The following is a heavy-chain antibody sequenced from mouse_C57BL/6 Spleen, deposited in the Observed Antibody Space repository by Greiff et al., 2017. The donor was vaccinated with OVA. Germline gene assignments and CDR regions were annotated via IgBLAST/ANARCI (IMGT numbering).Heavy chain of an antibody. CDR3: AREEFITTSDV. D-gene: IGHD1-1*01. V-gene: IGHV1-55*01. J-gene: IGHJ1*03. Sequence: VQLQQSGAELVKPGASVKMSCKASGYTFTSYWITWVKQRPGQGLEWIGDIYPGSGSTNYNEKFKSKATLTVDTSSSTAYMQLSSLTSEDSAVYYCAREEFITTSDVWGTGTTVTVSS. CDR2: IYPGSGST. CDR1: GYTFTSYW.